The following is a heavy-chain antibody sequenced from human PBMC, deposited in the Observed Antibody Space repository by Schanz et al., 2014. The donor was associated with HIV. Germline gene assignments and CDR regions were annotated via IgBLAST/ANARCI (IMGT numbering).Heavy chain of an antibody. Sequence: QVQLQESGPGLLKPSETLSLTCAVSGVSVSSRTYVWGWIRQAPGKGLEWLGRFSYGGTPYYNPSLESRLTISVDTSKNQFSLNLDSVTAADTAFYYCARHPDGSPRVWGQGTLVTVSS. CDR2: FSYGGTP. CDR3: ARHPDGSPRV. CDR1: GVSVSSRTYV. V-gene: IGHV4-39*01. J-gene: IGHJ4*02.